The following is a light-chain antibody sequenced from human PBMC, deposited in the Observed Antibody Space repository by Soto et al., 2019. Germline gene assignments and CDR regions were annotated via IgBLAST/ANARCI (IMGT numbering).Light chain of an antibody. J-gene: IGKJ4*01. CDR2: DES. V-gene: IGKV1-33*01. CDR1: QDINKY. Sequence: DIPMTQSPSSLSAPVGDRITITCQASQDINKYLNWYQQKLGKAPKLLIYDESNLQRGVPSRLSGRGSEIHFSLSISSLQPEDGAKHYCQQSENGPLTVGGGTKVDIK. CDR3: QQSENGPLT.